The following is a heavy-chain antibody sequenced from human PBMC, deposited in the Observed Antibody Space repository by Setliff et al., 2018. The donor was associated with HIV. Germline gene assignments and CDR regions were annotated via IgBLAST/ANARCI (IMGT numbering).Heavy chain of an antibody. J-gene: IGHJ4*02. CDR2: IYHSGST. D-gene: IGHD3-22*01. CDR3: ARDVGSHYDSREYYFDY. Sequence: LSLTCAVSGGSISSSNWWSWVRQPPGKGLEWIGEIYHSGSTNYNPSLKSRVTISVDKSKNQFSLKLSSVTAADTAVYYCARDVGSHYDSREYYFDYWGQGTLVTAPQ. CDR1: GGSISSSNW. V-gene: IGHV4-4*02.